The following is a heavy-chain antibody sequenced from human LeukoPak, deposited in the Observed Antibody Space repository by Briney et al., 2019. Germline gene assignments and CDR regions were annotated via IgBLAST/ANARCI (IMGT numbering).Heavy chain of an antibody. Sequence: GGCLRLSCAASGFTFSTYAIHWVRQAPGKGLEWVAVIWFDGSEQYYADSVKGRFIISRDNSKSTSNLQLNSLRAEDTAVYYCAREGDSRWGELSPWGQGTLVTVSS. D-gene: IGHD3-16*02. CDR3: AREGDSRWGELSP. V-gene: IGHV3-33*01. CDR1: GFTFSTYA. J-gene: IGHJ1*01. CDR2: IWFDGSEQ.